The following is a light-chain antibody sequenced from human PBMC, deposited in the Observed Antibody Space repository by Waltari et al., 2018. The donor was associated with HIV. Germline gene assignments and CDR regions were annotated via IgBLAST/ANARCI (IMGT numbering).Light chain of an antibody. V-gene: IGKV3-11*01. CDR2: AAS. J-gene: IGKJ4*01. CDR3: QQHLNWPLT. CDR1: QSIGRF. Sequence: DIVLTQSPATLSLSPGERVTLPCRASQSIGRFLAWYQQKPGQAPRRLTYAASNRATRIPARFSGSWSGTDFTLTISSLEPEDFAVYYCQQHLNWPLTFGAGTKVEIK.